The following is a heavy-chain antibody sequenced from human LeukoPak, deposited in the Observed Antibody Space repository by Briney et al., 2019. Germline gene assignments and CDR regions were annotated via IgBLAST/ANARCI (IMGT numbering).Heavy chain of an antibody. CDR2: IYYSGST. CDR3: ARHKGVRNFDY. D-gene: IGHD1-1*01. J-gene: IGHJ4*02. Sequence: SETLSLTCTVSGGSISSYYWSWIRQPQGPGLEWIGYIYYSGSTNYNPSLKSRVTISVATSKNQFSLKLSSVTAADTAVYYCARHKGVRNFDYWGQGTLVTVSS. V-gene: IGHV4-59*01. CDR1: GGSISSYY.